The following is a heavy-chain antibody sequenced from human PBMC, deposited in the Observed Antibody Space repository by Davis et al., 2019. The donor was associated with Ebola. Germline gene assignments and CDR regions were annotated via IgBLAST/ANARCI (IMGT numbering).Heavy chain of an antibody. J-gene: IGHJ6*02. D-gene: IGHD6-19*01. CDR1: GYTFTSYY. CDR3: AREVQWLVQLYYYYYGMDV. CDR2: INPNSGGT. V-gene: IGHV1-2*02. Sequence: ASVKVSCKASGYTFTSYYMHWVRQAPGQGLEWMGWINPNSGGTNYAQKLQGRVTMTTDTSTSTAYMELRSLRSDDTAVYYCAREVQWLVQLYYYYYGMDVWGQGTTVTVSS.